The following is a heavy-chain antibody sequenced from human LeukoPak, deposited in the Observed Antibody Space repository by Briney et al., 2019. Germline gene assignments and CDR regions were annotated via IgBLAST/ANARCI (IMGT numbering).Heavy chain of an antibody. D-gene: IGHD4-23*01. J-gene: IGHJ4*02. V-gene: IGHV5-51*01. CDR3: ARQTTYRNSYYFDY. CDR1: GYSFTSYW. Sequence: GASLQISCQGSGYSFTSYWIGWVRQMPGKGLEWMGIIYPGDSDTRYSPSFQGQVTISADKSISTAYLQWSSLKASDTAMYYCARQTTYRNSYYFDYWGQGTLVTVSS. CDR2: IYPGDSDT.